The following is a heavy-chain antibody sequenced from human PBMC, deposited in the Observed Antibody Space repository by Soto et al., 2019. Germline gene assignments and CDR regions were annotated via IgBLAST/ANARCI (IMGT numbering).Heavy chain of an antibody. D-gene: IGHD6-6*01. CDR3: AKPLGSSSSGDY. J-gene: IGHJ4*02. V-gene: IGHV3-30*18. Sequence: QVQLVESGGGVVQPGRSLRLSCAASGFTFSSYGMHWVRQAPGKGLEWVAVISYDGSNKYYADSVKGRFTISRDNSKNTLYLQMNSLRAEDTAEYYCAKPLGSSSSGDYWGQGTLVTVSS. CDR1: GFTFSSYG. CDR2: ISYDGSNK.